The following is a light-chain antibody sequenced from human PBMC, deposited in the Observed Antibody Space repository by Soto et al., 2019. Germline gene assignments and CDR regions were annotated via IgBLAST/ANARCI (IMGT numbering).Light chain of an antibody. V-gene: IGKV1-5*03. J-gene: IGKJ1*01. CDR2: KAS. Sequence: DIQMTQSPSTLSASVGDRVTINCRASQSISSWLAWYQQKPGTAPKLLIYKASTLESGVPSRFSGSGSGTEFTLTISSLQPDDSATYYCQQYNDNWTFGQGTKV. CDR1: QSISSW. CDR3: QQYNDNWT.